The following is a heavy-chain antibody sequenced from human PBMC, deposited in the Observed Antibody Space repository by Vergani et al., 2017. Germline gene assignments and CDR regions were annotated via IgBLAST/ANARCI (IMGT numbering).Heavy chain of an antibody. Sequence: EVQLVESGGGLIQPGGSLRLSCAASGLTVSSNYMSWVRQAPGKGLEWVSVIYSGGSTYYADSVKGRFTISRDNSKNTLYLQMNSLRAEDTAVYYCARVGGSDNWNSKGTFGRYFDYWGQGTLVTVSS. V-gene: IGHV3-53*01. CDR3: ARVGGSDNWNSKGTFGRYFDY. J-gene: IGHJ4*02. CDR2: IYSGGST. CDR1: GLTVSSNY. D-gene: IGHD1-20*01.